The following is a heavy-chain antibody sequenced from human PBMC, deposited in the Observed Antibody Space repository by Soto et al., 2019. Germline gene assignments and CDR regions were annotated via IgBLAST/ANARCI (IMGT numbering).Heavy chain of an antibody. CDR2: INPSGST. V-gene: IGHV4-34*01. J-gene: IGHJ6*02. Sequence: QVQLQQWGAGLLKPSETLSLTCAVYGGSFSGYYWSWIRQPPGKGLEWIGEINPSGSTNYNPSLKSRVTISVDTSKNQFSLKLSSVTAADTAVYYCARGATIFGVALTYYYYYYGMDVWGQGTTVTVSS. CDR1: GGSFSGYY. D-gene: IGHD3-3*01. CDR3: ARGATIFGVALTYYYYYYGMDV.